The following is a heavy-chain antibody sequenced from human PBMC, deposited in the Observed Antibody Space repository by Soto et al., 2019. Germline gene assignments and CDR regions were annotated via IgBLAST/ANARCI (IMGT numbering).Heavy chain of an antibody. CDR2: IYSTGTT. CDR3: AKDGRGSGSHYNSFGY. V-gene: IGHV3-53*01. J-gene: IGHJ4*02. D-gene: IGHD3-10*01. CDR1: GFTVGNNY. Sequence: EVQLVESGGGLIQPGWSLKLSCAASGFTVGNNYMSWVRQAPGKGLEWVSLIYSTGTTKYADSVKGRFTVSRDNAKNTLYRQRNSLRAEDTAVYYCAKDGRGSGSHYNSFGYWGQGTLVTVSS.